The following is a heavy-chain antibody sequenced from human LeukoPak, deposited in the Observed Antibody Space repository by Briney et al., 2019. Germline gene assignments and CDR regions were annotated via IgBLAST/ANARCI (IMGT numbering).Heavy chain of an antibody. CDR1: DDSITMYY. CDR3: ARGRGYEPVVFYFDY. D-gene: IGHD5-12*01. J-gene: IGHJ4*02. V-gene: IGHV4-59*01. Sequence: SETLSLTCSVSDDSITMYYWTWIRQPPGKGLEWIGDVDHTGRANFNPALNGRVSISRETTKNLFYLRLRSVTAADTAVYFCARGRGYEPVVFYFDYWGQGTLVTVSS. CDR2: VDHTGRA.